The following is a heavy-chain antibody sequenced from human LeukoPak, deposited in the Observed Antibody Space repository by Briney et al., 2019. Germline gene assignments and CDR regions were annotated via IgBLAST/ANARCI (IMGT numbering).Heavy chain of an antibody. V-gene: IGHV1-46*01. CDR1: GYTFTNYF. CDR2: INPSGGGT. CDR3: ARGQNKCLGH. J-gene: IGHJ4*02. D-gene: IGHD2/OR15-2a*01. Sequence: SVKVSCKASGYTFTNYFMHWVRQAPGQGLEWMGVINPSGGGTTYAQRFQGRVTMTRDTSTSTVHMELGSLRSEDMAVYYCARGQNKCLGHWGQGTLVTVSS.